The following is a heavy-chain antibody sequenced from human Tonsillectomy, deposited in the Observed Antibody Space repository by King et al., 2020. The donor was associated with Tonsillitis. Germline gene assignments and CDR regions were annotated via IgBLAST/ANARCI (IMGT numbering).Heavy chain of an antibody. Sequence: VQLVESGGALVQPGRSLRLSCAASGFIFDDYAMHWVRQAPGKALEWVSGISWNSGNIAYADSVRGRFTISRDNAKNYLYLQMDRLRVEDTALYYCVKYAGSMTYYCSGSSWGQGTLVTVSS. CDR3: VKYAGSMTYYCSGSS. J-gene: IGHJ5*02. CDR2: ISWNSGNI. D-gene: IGHD2-15*01. V-gene: IGHV3-9*01. CDR1: GFIFDDYA.